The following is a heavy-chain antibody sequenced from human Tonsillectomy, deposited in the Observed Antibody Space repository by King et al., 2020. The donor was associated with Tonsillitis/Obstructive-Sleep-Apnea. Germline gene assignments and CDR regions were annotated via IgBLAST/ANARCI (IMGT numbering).Heavy chain of an antibody. J-gene: IGHJ4*02. CDR3: AKDKAGSIDY. CDR1: GFNFDDYN. CDR2: ITWDAGST. V-gene: IGHV3-43*01. Sequence: VQLVESGGLVVQPGGSLRLSCAASGFNFDDYNMHWVRQAPGKGLEWVSLITWDAGSTRYADSVKGRFTVSRDNIKNSLYLQMNSLRTEDTALYYCAKDKAGSIDYRGQGTLVTVSS.